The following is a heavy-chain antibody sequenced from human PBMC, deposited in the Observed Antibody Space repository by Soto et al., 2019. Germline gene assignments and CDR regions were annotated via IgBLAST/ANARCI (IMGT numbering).Heavy chain of an antibody. V-gene: IGHV3-23*01. J-gene: IGHJ4*02. CDR3: AKGFTYSSSSGVDY. Sequence: GWSLRLSCASSVFTFISYAMSWVRQAPGKGLEWVSAISGSGGSTYYADSVKGRFTISRDNSKNTLYLQMNSLRAEDTAVYYCAKGFTYSSSSGVDYWGQGTLVTVSS. CDR1: VFTFISYA. CDR2: ISGSGGST. D-gene: IGHD6-6*01.